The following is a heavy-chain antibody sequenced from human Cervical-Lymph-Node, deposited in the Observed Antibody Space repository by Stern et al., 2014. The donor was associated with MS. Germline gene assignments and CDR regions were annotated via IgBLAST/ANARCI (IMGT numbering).Heavy chain of an antibody. CDR1: GGSISSGADY. J-gene: IGHJ3*02. D-gene: IGHD3-10*01. V-gene: IGHV4-31*03. CDR3: ARGRQYYYASGSSPPDAFDI. Sequence: VQLQESGPGLVKPSQTLSLTCTVSGGSISSGADYWNWIRQHPGKGLEWIGYLYYSGSTAYNPSLKRRVIISADTSKKQFSLKLRSVTAADTAVYYCARGRQYYYASGSSPPDAFDIWGQGTMVTVSS. CDR2: LYYSGST.